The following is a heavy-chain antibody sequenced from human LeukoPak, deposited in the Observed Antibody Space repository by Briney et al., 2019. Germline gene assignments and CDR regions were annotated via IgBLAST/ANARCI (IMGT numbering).Heavy chain of an antibody. CDR3: ARDLGGSNDY. J-gene: IGHJ4*02. Sequence: GGSLRLSCAASGFTCSTYVMSWVRQAPGKGLEWVANIKQDGSEKYYVDSVKGRFTISRDNAKNSLYLQMNSLRAEDTAVYYCARDLGGSNDYWGQGTLVTVSS. CDR2: IKQDGSEK. D-gene: IGHD1-26*01. V-gene: IGHV3-7*01. CDR1: GFTCSTYV.